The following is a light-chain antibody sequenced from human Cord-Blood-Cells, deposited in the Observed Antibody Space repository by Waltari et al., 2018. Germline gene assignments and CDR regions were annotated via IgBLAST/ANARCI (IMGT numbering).Light chain of an antibody. CDR1: SSNIGAGYD. CDR2: GTS. V-gene: IGLV1-40*01. Sequence: QSVLTQPPSVSGAPGQRVTISCTGSSSNIGAGYDVHWYQQLPGTAPKLLIYGTSNRPAGVPDRFSGSKSGTSASLASTGLQAEDEADYYGQSYDSSLSGYVFGTGTKVTVL. J-gene: IGLJ1*01. CDR3: QSYDSSLSGYV.